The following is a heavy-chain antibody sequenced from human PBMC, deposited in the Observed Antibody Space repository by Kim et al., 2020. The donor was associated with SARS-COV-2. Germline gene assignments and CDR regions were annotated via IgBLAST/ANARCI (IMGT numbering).Heavy chain of an antibody. CDR3: ARAPGDFWSDDYYYGMDV. V-gene: IGHV4-30-2*01. Sequence: SETLSLTCAVSGGSISSGGYSWSWIRQPPGKGLEWIGYIYHSGSTYYNPSLKSRVTISVDRSKNQFSLKLSSVTAADTAVYYCARAPGDFWSDDYYYGMDVWGQGNTASVSS. D-gene: IGHD3-3*01. CDR2: IYHSGST. J-gene: IGHJ6*02. CDR1: GGSISSGGYS.